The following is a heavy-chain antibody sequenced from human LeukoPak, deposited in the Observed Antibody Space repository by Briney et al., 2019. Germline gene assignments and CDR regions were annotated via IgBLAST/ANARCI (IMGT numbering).Heavy chain of an antibody. CDR2: IYTSGYT. CDR1: GDSLSSSF. V-gene: IGHV4-4*07. Sequence: SETLSLTCTVSGDSLSSSFWSWIRQPAGKGLEWIGRIYTSGYTNYNPSLKSRVTMSVDTSKNQFSLKLSSVTAADTAVYYCARVRGCMYQLLLCPAWFDPWGQGTLVTVSS. D-gene: IGHD2-2*01. J-gene: IGHJ5*02. CDR3: ARVRGCMYQLLLCPAWFDP.